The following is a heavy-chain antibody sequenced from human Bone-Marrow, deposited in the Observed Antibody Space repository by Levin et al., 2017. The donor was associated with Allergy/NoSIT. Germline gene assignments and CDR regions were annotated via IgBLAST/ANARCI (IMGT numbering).Heavy chain of an antibody. D-gene: IGHD2-15*01. CDR3: ARGADIVVVVAATGMDV. J-gene: IGHJ6*02. V-gene: IGHV3-30-3*01. CDR2: ISYDGSNK. CDR1: GFTFSSYA. Sequence: GGSLRLSCAASGFTFSSYAMHWVRQAPGKGLEWVAVISYDGSNKYYADSVKGRFTISRDNSKNTLYLQMNSLRAEDTAVYYCARGADIVVVVAATGMDVWGQGTTVTVSS.